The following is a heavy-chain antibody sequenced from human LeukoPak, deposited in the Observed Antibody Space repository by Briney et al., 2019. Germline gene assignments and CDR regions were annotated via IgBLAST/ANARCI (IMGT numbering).Heavy chain of an antibody. CDR1: GGSISSGDYY. D-gene: IGHD6-13*01. J-gene: IGHJ6*03. V-gene: IGHV4-30-4*08. CDR2: IYYSGST. Sequence: SETLSLTCTVSGGSISSGDYYWSWIRQPPGKGLEWIGYIYYSGSTYYNPSLKSRVTISVDTSKNQFSLKLSSVTAADTAVYYCARVSGSSWCSDMDVWGKGTTVTVSS. CDR3: ARVSGSSWCSDMDV.